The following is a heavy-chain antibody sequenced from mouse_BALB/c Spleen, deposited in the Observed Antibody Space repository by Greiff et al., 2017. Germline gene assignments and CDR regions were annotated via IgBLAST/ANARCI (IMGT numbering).Heavy chain of an antibody. D-gene: IGHD2-2*01. Sequence: EVKLMESGPGLVKPSQSLSLTCTVTGYSITSDYAWNWIRQFPGNKLEWMGYISYSGSTSYNPSLTSRISITRDTSKNQFFLQLNSVTTEDTATYYGALWLRRGNYAMDYWGQGTSVTVSS. CDR1: GYSITSDYA. V-gene: IGHV3-2*02. J-gene: IGHJ4*01. CDR2: ISYSGST. CDR3: ALWLRRGNYAMDY.